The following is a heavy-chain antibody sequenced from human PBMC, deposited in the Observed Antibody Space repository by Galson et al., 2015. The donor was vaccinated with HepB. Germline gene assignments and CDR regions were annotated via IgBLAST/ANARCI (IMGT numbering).Heavy chain of an antibody. CDR1: GFTFSSYW. V-gene: IGHV3-20*04. CDR2: INWNGGST. CDR3: ARGLVFDYYDSSGYFDY. J-gene: IGHJ4*02. Sequence: SLRLSCAASGFTFSSYWMHWVRQAPGKGLVWVSGINWNGGSTGYADSVKGRFTISRDNAKNSLYLQMNSLRAEDTALYYCARGLVFDYYDSSGYFDYWGQGTLVTVSS. D-gene: IGHD3-22*01.